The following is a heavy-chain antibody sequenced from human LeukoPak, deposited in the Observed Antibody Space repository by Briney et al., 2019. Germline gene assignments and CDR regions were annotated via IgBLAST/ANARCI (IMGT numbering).Heavy chain of an antibody. CDR3: ARREGLLWFGEFEDV. J-gene: IGHJ6*04. CDR1: GGSFSNYF. V-gene: IGHV4-59*12. D-gene: IGHD3-10*01. CDR2: VHNSGST. Sequence: ASETLSLTCTVSGGSFSNYFRGWIRQPPGRGLKWIGYVHNSGSTTYNPSLKSRVTISVDTSKNQFSLKLSSVTAADTAVYYCARREGLLWFGEFEDVWGKGTTVTVSS.